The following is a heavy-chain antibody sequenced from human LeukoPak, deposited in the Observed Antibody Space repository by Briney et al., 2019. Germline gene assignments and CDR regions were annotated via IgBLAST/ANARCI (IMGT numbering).Heavy chain of an antibody. CDR3: ARRGSGAPFDY. CDR1: GGSVSRGSYY. Sequence: SETLSLTCIVSGGSVSRGSYYWNWIRQPPGKGLQWIGYVYYSGSTNYNPSLKSRVTISLDTSKNQFSLKLNSVTAADTAVYYCARRGSGAPFDYWGQGALVTVSS. D-gene: IGHD3-16*01. V-gene: IGHV4-61*01. J-gene: IGHJ4*02. CDR2: VYYSGST.